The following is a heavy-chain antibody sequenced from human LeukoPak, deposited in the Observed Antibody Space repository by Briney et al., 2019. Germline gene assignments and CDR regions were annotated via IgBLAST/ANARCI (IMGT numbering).Heavy chain of an antibody. Sequence: PGGSLRLSCAASGFSFISYAMNWVRQAPGKGLEWVSGISGTGGSTYYADSVMGRFTISRDNSKNTVYLQMNSLRAEDTAVYYCARDLSAGVVVAAASDYWGQGTLVTVSS. D-gene: IGHD2-15*01. V-gene: IGHV3-23*01. CDR2: ISGTGGST. CDR3: ARDLSAGVVVAAASDY. J-gene: IGHJ4*02. CDR1: GFSFISYA.